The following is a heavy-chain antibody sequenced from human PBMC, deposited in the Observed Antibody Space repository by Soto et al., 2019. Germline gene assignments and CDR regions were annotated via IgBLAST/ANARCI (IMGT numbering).Heavy chain of an antibody. J-gene: IGHJ6*02. CDR2: INAGNGNT. Sequence: EASVKVSCKASGYTFTSYAMHWVRQAPGQRLEWMGWINAGNGNTKYSQKFQGRVTITRDTSASTAYMELSSLRSEDTAVYYCARSGHSSTLYTTYYYYGMDVWGQGTTVTVSS. V-gene: IGHV1-3*01. CDR1: GYTFTSYA. D-gene: IGHD6-13*01. CDR3: ARSGHSSTLYTTYYYYGMDV.